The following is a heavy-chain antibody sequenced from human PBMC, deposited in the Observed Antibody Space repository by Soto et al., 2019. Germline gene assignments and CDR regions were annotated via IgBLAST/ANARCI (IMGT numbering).Heavy chain of an antibody. D-gene: IGHD4-17*01. CDR1: GYNFNQYY. V-gene: IGHV1-46*02. Sequence: QVQLMQSGAEVRKPGASVRLSCETSGYNFNQYYIHWVRQAPGQGLERMGIINLRGGTTEYAHKFRGRVTVTGDTSTRTAYMELRSLRSDDTAIYFCARGPDDSDVPRWDYWGQGTLVTVSS. J-gene: IGHJ4*02. CDR3: ARGPDDSDVPRWDY. CDR2: INLRGGTT.